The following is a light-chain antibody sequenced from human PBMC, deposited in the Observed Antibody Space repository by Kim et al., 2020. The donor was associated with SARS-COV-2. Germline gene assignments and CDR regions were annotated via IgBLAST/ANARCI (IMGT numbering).Light chain of an antibody. V-gene: IGLV2-14*03. J-gene: IGLJ1*01. CDR1: SRDVGGHNF. Sequence: GQSITIACTRTSRDVGGHNFVSWYQLHPGKAPKLIIYDVSERPSEISNRFSGSKSGNTASLTISGLQAEDEADYFCLSCTTSNNYVFGTGTRVTVL. CDR2: DVS. CDR3: LSCTTSNNYV.